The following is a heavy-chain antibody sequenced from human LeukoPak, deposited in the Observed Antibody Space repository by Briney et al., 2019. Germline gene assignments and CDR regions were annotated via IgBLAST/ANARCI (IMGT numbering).Heavy chain of an antibody. CDR3: ARDGRGGHNDY. V-gene: IGHV3-23*01. Sequence: PGGSLRLSCAASGFIFSSYAMSWVRQAPGKGLEWVSTISGSGGSTYYADSVKGRFTISRDNAKNSVYLQMNSLRVEDTAVYYCARDGRGGHNDYWGQGTLVTVSS. CDR2: ISGSGGST. D-gene: IGHD2-15*01. J-gene: IGHJ4*02. CDR1: GFIFSSYA.